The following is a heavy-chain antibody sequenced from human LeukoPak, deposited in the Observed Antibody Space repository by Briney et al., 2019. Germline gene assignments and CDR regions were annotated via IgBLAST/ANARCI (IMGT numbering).Heavy chain of an antibody. J-gene: IGHJ4*02. Sequence: GSLRLSCAASGFTFSSYWMSWVRQAPGKGLEWVANIKQDGSEKYYVDSVKGRFTISRDNAKNSLYLQMNSLRAEDTAVYYCAREEYYDFWSGNFDYWGQGTLVTVSS. CDR3: AREEYYDFWSGNFDY. CDR1: GFTFSSYW. CDR2: IKQDGSEK. D-gene: IGHD3-3*01. V-gene: IGHV3-7*03.